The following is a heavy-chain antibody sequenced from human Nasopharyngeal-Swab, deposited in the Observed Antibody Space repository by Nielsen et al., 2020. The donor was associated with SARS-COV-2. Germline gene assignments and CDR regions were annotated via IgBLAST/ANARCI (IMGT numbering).Heavy chain of an antibody. CDR3: ATRQRPSYSSGWYQQITDY. J-gene: IGHJ4*02. D-gene: IGHD6-19*01. CDR2: IYYSGST. V-gene: IGHV4-39*01. Sequence: WIRQPPGKRLEWIGIIYYSGSTYYNPSLKSRVTISVDTSKNQFSLKLSSVTAADTAVYYCATRQRPSYSSGWYQQITDYWGQGTLVTVSS.